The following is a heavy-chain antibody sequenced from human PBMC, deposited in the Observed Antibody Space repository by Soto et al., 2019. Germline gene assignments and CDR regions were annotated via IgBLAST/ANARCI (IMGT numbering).Heavy chain of an antibody. D-gene: IGHD3-22*01. V-gene: IGHV1-69*13. CDR1: GGTFNNYA. CDR2: IIPLFGTT. J-gene: IGHJ3*02. Sequence: ASVKVSCKASGGTFNNYAISWVRQAPGQGLEWMGGIIPLFGTTNYAQKFQGRVTITADESTSTAYMELSSLRSEDTAFYYCARPRSHYYDRSAERAFDIWGQGTMVTVSS. CDR3: ARPRSHYYDRSAERAFDI.